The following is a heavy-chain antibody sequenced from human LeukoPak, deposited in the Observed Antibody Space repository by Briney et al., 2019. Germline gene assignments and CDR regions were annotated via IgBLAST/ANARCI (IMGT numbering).Heavy chain of an antibody. Sequence: GGSLRLSCAASGLTFSTYWMHWVRQAPGKGLAWVARINPDGSIRTYADSVQGRVTIPRDTAKDTLFLQMNSLRAEDTAVYYCAREARVGGALQYWGQGTPVTVSS. CDR1: GLTFSTYW. CDR3: AREARVGGALQY. CDR2: INPDGSIR. D-gene: IGHD1-26*01. J-gene: IGHJ4*02. V-gene: IGHV3-74*03.